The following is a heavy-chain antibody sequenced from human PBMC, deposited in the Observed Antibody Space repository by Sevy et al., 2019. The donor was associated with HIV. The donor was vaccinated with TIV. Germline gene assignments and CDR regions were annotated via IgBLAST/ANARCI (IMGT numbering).Heavy chain of an antibody. Sequence: SETLSLTCSVSGGSMNIYYWSWIRQPPGKGLEWIGFIYYSGSTNYNPSLKSRVTISVDTSKNQFSLKLSSVTAADTAVYYCARVGFNWNDVDYWGQGTLVTASS. V-gene: IGHV4-59*01. CDR1: GGSMNIYY. J-gene: IGHJ4*02. CDR2: IYYSGST. CDR3: ARVGFNWNDVDY. D-gene: IGHD1-20*01.